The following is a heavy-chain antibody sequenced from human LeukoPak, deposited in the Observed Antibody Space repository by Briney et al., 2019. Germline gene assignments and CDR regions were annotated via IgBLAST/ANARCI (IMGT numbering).Heavy chain of an antibody. J-gene: IGHJ5*02. V-gene: IGHV4-38-2*02. Sequence: SETLSLTCTVSGYSISSGYYWGWIRQPPGKGLEWIGSIYYSGSTYYNPSLKSRVTISVDTSKNQFSLKLSSVTAADTAVYYCARGAAAARFDPWGQGTLVTVSS. D-gene: IGHD6-13*01. CDR3: ARGAAAARFDP. CDR1: GYSISSGYY. CDR2: IYYSGST.